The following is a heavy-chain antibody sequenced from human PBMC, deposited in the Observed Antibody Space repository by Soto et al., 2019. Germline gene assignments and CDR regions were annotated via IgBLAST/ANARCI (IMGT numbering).Heavy chain of an antibody. CDR1: GGSISSSSYY. CDR3: ARSSIAARMGLLGGGYFDY. J-gene: IGHJ4*02. CDR2: IYYSGST. V-gene: IGHV4-39*01. D-gene: IGHD6-6*01. Sequence: SETLSLTCTVSGGSISSSSYYWGWIRQPPGKGLEWIGSIYYSGSTYYNPSLKSRVTISVDTSKNQFSLKLSSVTAADTAVYYCARSSIAARMGLLGGGYFDYWGQGTLVTVSS.